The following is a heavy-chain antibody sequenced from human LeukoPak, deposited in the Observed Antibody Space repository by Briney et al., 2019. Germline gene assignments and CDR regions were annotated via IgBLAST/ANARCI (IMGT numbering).Heavy chain of an antibody. D-gene: IGHD6-19*01. CDR2: INPNSGGT. CDR1: GYTFTGYY. CDR3: ARDLSSLAVAGIPGNY. J-gene: IGHJ4*02. V-gene: IGHV1-2*06. Sequence: ASVKVSCKASGYTFTGYYMHWVRQAPGQGLEWMGQINPNSGGTNYAQKFQGRVTMTRDTSISTAYMELSRLRSDDTAVYYCARDLSSLAVAGIPGNYWGQGTLVTVSS.